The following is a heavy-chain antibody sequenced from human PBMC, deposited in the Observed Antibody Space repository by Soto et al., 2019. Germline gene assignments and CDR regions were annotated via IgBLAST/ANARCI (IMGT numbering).Heavy chain of an antibody. V-gene: IGHV4-34*01. D-gene: IGHD3-9*01. Sequence: PSETLSLTCAVYGGSFSGYYWSWIRQPPGKGLEWIGEINHSGSTNYNPSLKSRVTISVDTSKNQFSLKLSSVTAADTAVYYCARGKSLLRYFDWLLLDYYFDYWGQGTLVTVSS. CDR1: GGSFSGYY. J-gene: IGHJ4*02. CDR3: ARGKSLLRYFDWLLLDYYFDY. CDR2: INHSGST.